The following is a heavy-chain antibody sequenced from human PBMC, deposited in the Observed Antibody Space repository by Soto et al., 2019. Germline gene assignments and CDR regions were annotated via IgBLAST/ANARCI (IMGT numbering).Heavy chain of an antibody. D-gene: IGHD6-25*01. CDR3: STVSGFYYYSYMDV. CDR2: IKSKTDGGTT. J-gene: IGHJ6*03. Sequence: EVQLVESGGGLVKPGGSLRLSCAASGFTFSNAWMSWVRQAPGKGLEWVGRIKSKTDGGTTDYAAPVKGRFTISREDSKNTLYLQMNSLKTEDTAVYYCSTVSGFYYYSYMDVWGKGTTVTVSS. CDR1: GFTFSNAW. V-gene: IGHV3-15*01.